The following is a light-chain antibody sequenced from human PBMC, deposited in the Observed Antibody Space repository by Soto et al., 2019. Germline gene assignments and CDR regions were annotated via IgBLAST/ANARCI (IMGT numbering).Light chain of an antibody. V-gene: IGLV2-14*01. J-gene: IGLJ3*02. Sequence: QSALTQPASVSGSPGQSITISCTGTSSDVGFYNYVSWYQQHPGKAPKLMIYDVSNRPSGVSNRFSGSKSGNTASLTISGLQAEDEAAYYCSSYTSSSTTLVMFGGGTKLTVL. CDR3: SSYTSSSTTLVM. CDR1: SSDVGFYNY. CDR2: DVS.